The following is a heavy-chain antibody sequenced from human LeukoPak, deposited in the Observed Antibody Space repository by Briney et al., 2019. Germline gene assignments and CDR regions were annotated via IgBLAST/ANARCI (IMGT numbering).Heavy chain of an antibody. CDR3: AREKLWGNSALDY. CDR1: GGSISSGGYY. J-gene: IGHJ4*02. CDR2: IYYSGST. V-gene: IGHV4-31*03. D-gene: IGHD4-23*01. Sequence: PSETLSLTCTVSGGSISSGGYYWSWIHQHPGKGLEWIGYIYYSGSTYYNPSLKSRVTISVDTSKNQFSLKLSSVTAADTAVYYCAREKLWGNSALDYWGQGTLVTVSS.